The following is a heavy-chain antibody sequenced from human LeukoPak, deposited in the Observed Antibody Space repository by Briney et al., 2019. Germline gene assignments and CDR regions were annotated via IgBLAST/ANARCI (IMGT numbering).Heavy chain of an antibody. CDR2: ISGSGSTI. CDR3: GVCSGGSCYFHF. V-gene: IGHV3-48*03. Sequence: GSLRLSCAASGFTFRSYEMTWVRQAPGKGLEWVSYISGSGSTIYYTDSVKGRFTISRDNSNNTLYLQMNSLRAEDTAVYYCGVCSGGSCYFHFWGQGTLVTVSS. J-gene: IGHJ4*02. CDR1: GFTFRSYE. D-gene: IGHD2-15*01.